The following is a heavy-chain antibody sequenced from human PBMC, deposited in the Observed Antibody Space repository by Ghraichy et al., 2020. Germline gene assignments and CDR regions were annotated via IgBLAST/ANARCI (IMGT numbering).Heavy chain of an antibody. J-gene: IGHJ6*02. CDR2: INPNSGGT. CDR1: GYTFTGYY. CDR3: ARERTQSSGYYDYYYYGMDV. V-gene: IGHV1-2*02. Sequence: ASVKVSCKASGYTFTGYYMHWVRQAPGQGLEWMGWINPNSGGTNYAQKFQGRVTMTRDTSISTAYMELSRLRSDDTAVYYCARERTQSSGYYDYYYYGMDVWGQGTTVTVSS. D-gene: IGHD3-22*01.